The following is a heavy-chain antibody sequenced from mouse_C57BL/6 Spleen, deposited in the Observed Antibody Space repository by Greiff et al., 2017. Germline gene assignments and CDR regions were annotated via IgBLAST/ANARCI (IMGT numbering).Heavy chain of an antibody. CDR2: IYPGDGDT. V-gene: IGHV1-82*01. CDR3: AVQSGNLCYYAMEC. J-gene: IGHJ4*01. CDR1: GYAFSSSW. Sequence: QVQLQQSGPELVKPGASVKISCKASGYAFSSSWMNWVKQRPGKGLEWIGRIYPGDGDTNYNGKFKGKATLTADKSSNTSYMQLSSLTSEDSAVYFCAVQSGNLCYYAMECWGQGTSVTVSS. D-gene: IGHD2-10*02.